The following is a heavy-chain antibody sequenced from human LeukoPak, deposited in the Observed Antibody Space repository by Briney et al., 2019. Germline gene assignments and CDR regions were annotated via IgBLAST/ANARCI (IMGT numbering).Heavy chain of an antibody. D-gene: IGHD5-12*01. Sequence: TGGPLRLSCTASGFTFSNYGLFWVRQAAGKGLEWMAVIWYDGSKKYYADSVKGRFTISRDDSKNTLYLQMNSLRAEDTAVYYCARGRLGNSGYDFLRSPPTVVTPVDFDYWGQGTLVTVSS. CDR3: ARGRLGNSGYDFLRSPPTVVTPVDFDY. CDR1: GFTFSNYG. J-gene: IGHJ4*02. V-gene: IGHV3-33*01. CDR2: IWYDGSKK.